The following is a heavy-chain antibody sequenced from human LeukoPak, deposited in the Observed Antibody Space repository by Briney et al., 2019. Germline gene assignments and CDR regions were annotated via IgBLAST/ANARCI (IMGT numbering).Heavy chain of an antibody. J-gene: IGHJ4*02. D-gene: IGHD6-6*01. CDR2: IYTSGST. CDR3: ARRSSSRSAVDY. V-gene: IGHV4-4*09. Sequence: SETLSLTCTVSGGSISSYYWSWIRQPPGKGLERIGYIYTSGSTNYNPSLKSRVTISVDTSKNQFSLKLSSVTAADTAVYYCARRSSSRSAVDYWGQGTLVTVSS. CDR1: GGSISSYY.